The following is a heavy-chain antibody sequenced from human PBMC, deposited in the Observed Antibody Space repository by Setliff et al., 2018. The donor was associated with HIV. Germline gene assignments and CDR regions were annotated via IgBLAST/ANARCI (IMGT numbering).Heavy chain of an antibody. Sequence: GGSLRLSCAASGITLSGYKMNWVRQAPGKGLEWISYISPSSSTIYYSDSVKGRFTISRDNAKNSLYLQMNSLRAEDTAVYYCARDRGWEAGTTSDFDYWGQGTKVTVSS. CDR3: ARDRGWEAGTTSDFDY. J-gene: IGHJ4*02. CDR1: GITLSGYK. D-gene: IGHD1-7*01. V-gene: IGHV3-48*04. CDR2: ISPSSSTI.